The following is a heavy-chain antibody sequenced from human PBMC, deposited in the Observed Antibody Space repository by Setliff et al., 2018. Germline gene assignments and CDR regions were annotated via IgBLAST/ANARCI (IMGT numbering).Heavy chain of an antibody. CDR3: ARTGTYRYFDY. V-gene: IGHV4-39*01. CDR2: IYHGGDT. D-gene: IGHD1-1*01. CDR1: GASLNSGTYY. J-gene: IGHJ4*02. Sequence: PSETLSLTCTVPGASLNSGTYYWGWIRQPPGKGLEWIGRIYHGGDTYYNASLKSRLTISVDTSKNQFSLKLRSVTAADTAVYYCARTGTYRYFDYWGQGALVTVSS.